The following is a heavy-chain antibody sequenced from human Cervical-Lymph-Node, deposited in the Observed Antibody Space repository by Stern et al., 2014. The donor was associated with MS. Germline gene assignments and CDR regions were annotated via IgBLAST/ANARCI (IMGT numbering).Heavy chain of an antibody. J-gene: IGHJ5*02. CDR3: ARHGGPNWNHEAHNWFDP. CDR1: EYNFNTHW. Sequence: EVQLVESGAEVKKPGESLKISCKGSEYNFNTHWIAWVRQMPGKGLEWLGNLHPGNSDTSYNPSLQGQVSISADKSITTAYLHFSSLKASDSAMYFCARHGGPNWNHEAHNWFDPWGQGTLVTVSS. V-gene: IGHV5-51*03. CDR2: LHPGNSDT. D-gene: IGHD1-14*01.